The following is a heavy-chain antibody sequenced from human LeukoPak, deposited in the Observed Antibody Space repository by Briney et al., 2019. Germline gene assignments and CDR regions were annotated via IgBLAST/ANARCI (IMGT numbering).Heavy chain of an antibody. CDR1: GFTFSNNA. CDR3: ANKRGTTVTTLYLFDY. J-gene: IGHJ4*02. D-gene: IGHD4-17*01. V-gene: IGHV3-23*01. Sequence: GGSLRLSCAASGFTFSNNAMSWVRQAPGKGLEWVSSISGSGGSTYYADSVKGRFTISRDNSKNTLFLQMSSLRADDTAVYYCANKRGTTVTTLYLFDYWGQGTLVTVSS. CDR2: ISGSGGST.